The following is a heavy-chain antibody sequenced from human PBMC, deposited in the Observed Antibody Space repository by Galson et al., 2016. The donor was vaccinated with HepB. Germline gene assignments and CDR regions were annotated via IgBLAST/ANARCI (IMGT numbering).Heavy chain of an antibody. Sequence: SVKVSCKASGGSSIAYAISWLRQAPGQGLEWLGRMIPILDRPNYAQSFQDRLTITADKYTNTAYMELNSLISDDTAVYYCARDDSYCGVYCYRHFVPWGQGTQVTVSS. D-gene: IGHD2-21*02. V-gene: IGHV1-69*04. CDR2: MIPILDRP. J-gene: IGHJ5*02. CDR1: GGSSIAYA. CDR3: ARDDSYCGVYCYRHFVP.